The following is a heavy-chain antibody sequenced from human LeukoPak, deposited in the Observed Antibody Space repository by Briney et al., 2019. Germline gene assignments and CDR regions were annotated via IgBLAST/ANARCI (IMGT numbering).Heavy chain of an antibody. CDR1: GFTFSSYA. V-gene: IGHV3-23*01. Sequence: GGSLRLSCAASGFTFSSYAMNWVRQAAGKGLEWVSVISGSGDSTYYADSVRGRFTISRDNSKNTLHLQMNSLRAEDTAVYYCAKVTGSGSYPAYYYYAMDVWGRGTTVTVSS. CDR3: AKVTGSGSYPAYYYYAMDV. CDR2: ISGSGDST. J-gene: IGHJ6*02. D-gene: IGHD3-10*01.